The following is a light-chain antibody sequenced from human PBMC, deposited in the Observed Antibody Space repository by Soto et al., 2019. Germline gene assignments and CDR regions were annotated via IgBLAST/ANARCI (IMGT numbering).Light chain of an antibody. V-gene: IGLV4-69*01. CDR3: QTWGTGIVV. J-gene: IGLJ2*01. CDR1: SGHSSYA. CDR2: LNSDGSH. Sequence: QSVLTQSPSASASLGASVKITCTLSSGHSSYAIAWHQQQPEKGPRYLMKLNSDGSHSKGDGIPDRFSGSSSGAERYLTISSFQSEDEADYYCQTWGTGIVVFGGGTKLTVL.